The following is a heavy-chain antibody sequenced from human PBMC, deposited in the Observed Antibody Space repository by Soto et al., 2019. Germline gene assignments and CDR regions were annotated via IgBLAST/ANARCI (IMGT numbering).Heavy chain of an antibody. V-gene: IGHV3-30*18. CDR2: ISYDGSEK. D-gene: IGHD3-16*01. CDR3: VKRPGPRTYDYYGLDV. CDR1: GFTFSSYG. Sequence: QVQLVESGGDVVQPRTSLRLSCAASGFTFSSYGMYWVRQAPGKGLEWVAVISYDGSEKDYADSVKGRFIISRDNSRKTLYLKMNSLRVEDTAAYYCVKRPGPRTYDYYGLDVWGQGTTVTVSS. J-gene: IGHJ6*02.